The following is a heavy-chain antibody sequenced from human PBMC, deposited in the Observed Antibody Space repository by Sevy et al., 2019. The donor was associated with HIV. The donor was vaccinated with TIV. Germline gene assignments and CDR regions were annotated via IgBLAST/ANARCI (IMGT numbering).Heavy chain of an antibody. D-gene: IGHD5-12*01. CDR2: IFPSGAS. CDR3: ARAEGDGYNYGYFYS. Sequence: SETLSLTCTVSGGSIRSGRYYWTWIRQPAGKGLEWIGRIFPSGASNFNPSMMSRVSMSIDTSKKQFSLRLTSVTAADTAVYYCARAEGDGYNYGYFYSWGPGTLVTVSS. CDR1: GGSIRSGRYY. V-gene: IGHV4-61*02. J-gene: IGHJ4*02.